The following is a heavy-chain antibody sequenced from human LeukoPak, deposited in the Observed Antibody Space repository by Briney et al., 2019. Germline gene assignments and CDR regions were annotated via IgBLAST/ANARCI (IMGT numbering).Heavy chain of an antibody. CDR1: GFTFSSYS. D-gene: IGHD6-13*01. CDR3: ESPSSWHTRV. V-gene: IGHV3-48*01. Sequence: PGGSLRLSCAASGFTFSSYSMNWVRQAPGKGLEWVSYISSSSSTIYYADSVKGRFTISRDNAKNSLYLQMNSLRAEDTAVYYCESPSSWHTRVWGQGTTVTVSS. J-gene: IGHJ6*02. CDR2: ISSSSSTI.